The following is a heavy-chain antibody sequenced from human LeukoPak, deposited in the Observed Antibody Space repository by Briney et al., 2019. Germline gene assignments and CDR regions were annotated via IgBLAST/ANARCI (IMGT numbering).Heavy chain of an antibody. J-gene: IGHJ4*02. D-gene: IGHD2-2*03. CDR3: ARVDGYCSSTSCYGGDFDY. V-gene: IGHV1-18*01. CDR1: GYTFTSYG. Sequence: ASVKVSCKASGYTFTSYGISWVRQAPGQGLEWMGWISAYNGNTNYAQKLQGRVTMTTDTSTSTAYMELRSLRSDDTAVYYRARVDGYCSSTSCYGGDFDYWGQGTLVTVSS. CDR2: ISAYNGNT.